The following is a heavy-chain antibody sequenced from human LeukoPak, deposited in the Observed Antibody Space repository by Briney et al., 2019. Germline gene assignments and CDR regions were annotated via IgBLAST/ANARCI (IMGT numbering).Heavy chain of an antibody. Sequence: GGSLRLSCAASGFTFNSYAMSWVRQASGKGLKWVTGISGGGDNTYYADSVKGRFTISRDTSKNMVYLEMNSLRAEDTAVYYCAKVGPGAARDYWGQGTLVTVSS. V-gene: IGHV3-23*01. CDR3: AKVGPGAARDY. CDR1: GFTFNSYA. D-gene: IGHD2-15*01. CDR2: ISGGGDNT. J-gene: IGHJ4*02.